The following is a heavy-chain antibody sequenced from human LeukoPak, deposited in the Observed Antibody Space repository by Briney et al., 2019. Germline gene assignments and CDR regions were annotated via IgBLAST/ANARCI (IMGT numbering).Heavy chain of an antibody. CDR3: ARAYCGGDCSYHYYYGMDV. Sequence: EASVKVSCKVSGYTLTELSMHWVRQAPGKGLEWMGGFDPEDGETIYAQKFQGRVTMTEDTSTDTAYMELSSLRSEDTAVYYCARAYCGGDCSYHYYYGMDVWGQGTTVTVSS. CDR1: GYTLTELS. V-gene: IGHV1-24*01. D-gene: IGHD2-21*02. CDR2: FDPEDGET. J-gene: IGHJ6*02.